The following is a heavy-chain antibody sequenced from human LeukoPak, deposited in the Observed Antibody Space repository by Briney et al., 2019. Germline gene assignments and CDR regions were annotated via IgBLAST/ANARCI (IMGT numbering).Heavy chain of an antibody. CDR3: AKGEDYGSGTVHFAS. CDR2: IYHGGST. CDR1: GFTFSMSA. Sequence: PGGSLRLSCSASGFTFSMSAMHWVRQPPGKGLEWIGEIYHGGSTNYNPSLKSRIAMSVDRSRNQFSLQLSSVTAADTAVYYCAKGEDYGSGTVHFASWGQGTLVTVSS. D-gene: IGHD3-10*01. J-gene: IGHJ4*02. V-gene: IGHV4-4*02.